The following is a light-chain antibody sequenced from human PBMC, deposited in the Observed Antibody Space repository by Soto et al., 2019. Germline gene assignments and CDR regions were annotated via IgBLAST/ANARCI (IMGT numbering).Light chain of an antibody. CDR2: DAS. V-gene: IGKV1-12*01. CDR3: QQSYMDPIT. Sequence: DIQLTQSPASVSAAVGDRINISCRASQPIKTWLAWYQQKPGKAPNLLIYDASRLQSGVPSRFSGSGGGTDFTLSISSVQPEDFATYFCQQSYMDPITFGQGTQLEI. J-gene: IGKJ5*01. CDR1: QPIKTW.